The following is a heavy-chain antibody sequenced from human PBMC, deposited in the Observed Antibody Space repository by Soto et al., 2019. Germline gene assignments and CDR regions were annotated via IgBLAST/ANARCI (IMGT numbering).Heavy chain of an antibody. J-gene: IGHJ5*02. D-gene: IGHD3-10*01. CDR3: ARARRGQNWFDP. CDR2: INHSGST. Sequence: SETLSLTCAVYGGSFSGYYWSWIRQPPGKGLEWIGEINHSGSTNYNPSLKSRVTISVDTSKNQFSLKLSSVTAADTAVYYCARARRGQNWFDPWGQGTLVTVSS. V-gene: IGHV4-34*01. CDR1: GGSFSGYY.